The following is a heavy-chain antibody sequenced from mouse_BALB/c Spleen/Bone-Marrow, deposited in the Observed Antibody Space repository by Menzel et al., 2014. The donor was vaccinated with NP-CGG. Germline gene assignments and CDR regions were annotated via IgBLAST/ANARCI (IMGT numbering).Heavy chain of an antibody. CDR1: GFSLTGYG. V-gene: IGHV2-6-7*01. CDR3: ARDSFLITRALDY. J-gene: IGHJ4*01. CDR2: IWGDGST. Sequence: VQLVESGPGLVAPSQSLSITCTVSGFSLTGYGVNWVRRPPGKGLEWLGMIWGDGSTDYNSALKPRLSISKDNSKSQVFLKMNSVQTDDTARYYCARDSFLITRALDYWGQGTSVTVSS. D-gene: IGHD2-4*01.